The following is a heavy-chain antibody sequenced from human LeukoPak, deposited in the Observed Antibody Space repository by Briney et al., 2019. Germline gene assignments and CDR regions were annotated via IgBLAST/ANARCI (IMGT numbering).Heavy chain of an antibody. CDR3: ASLLAVAGRGYFDY. Sequence: SDTLSLTCTLSGRPISSYYWICLRQPPGKGLEGLGYIYYSGSTNYNPSLKSRVTISVDTSKDQFSLKLGSVTAADTAVYYCASLLAVAGRGYFDYWGQGTLVTVSS. D-gene: IGHD6-19*01. CDR1: GRPISSYY. J-gene: IGHJ4*02. V-gene: IGHV4-59*07. CDR2: IYYSGST.